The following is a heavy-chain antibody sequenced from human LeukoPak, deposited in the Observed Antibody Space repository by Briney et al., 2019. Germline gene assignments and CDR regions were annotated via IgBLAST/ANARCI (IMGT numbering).Heavy chain of an antibody. Sequence: ASVKVSCKVSGYTLTELSMHWVRQAPGKGLEWMGGFDPEDGETIYAQKFQGRVTMTEDTSTDTAYMELSSLRSEDTAVYYCATEGSGYGSFDYWGQGTVVTVSS. CDR3: ATEGSGYGSFDY. CDR2: FDPEDGET. D-gene: IGHD5-12*01. V-gene: IGHV1-24*01. CDR1: GYTLTELS. J-gene: IGHJ4*02.